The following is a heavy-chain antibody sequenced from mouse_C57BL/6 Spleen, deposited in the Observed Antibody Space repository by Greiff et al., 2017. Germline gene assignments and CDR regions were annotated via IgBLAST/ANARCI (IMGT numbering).Heavy chain of an antibody. V-gene: IGHV1-55*01. J-gene: IGHJ4*01. CDR3: ARILYHFGAMDY. CDR2: IYPGSGST. CDR1: GYTFTSYW. Sequence: VQLQQPGAELVKPGASVKMSCKASGYTFTSYWITWVKQRPGQGLEWIGDIYPGSGSTNYNEKFKSKATLTVDTSSSTAYMQLSSLTSEDSAVYYCARILYHFGAMDYWGQGTSVTVSS. D-gene: IGHD2-1*01.